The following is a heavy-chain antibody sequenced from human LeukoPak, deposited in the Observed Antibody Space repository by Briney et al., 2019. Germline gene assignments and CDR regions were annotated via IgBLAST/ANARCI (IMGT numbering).Heavy chain of an antibody. Sequence: SETLSLTCTVSGGSIITNYWSWIRQPPGKGLEWIGYIYYSGSTNYNPSLKSRVTISVDTSKNQFSLKLSSVTAADTAVYYCARDKGTSYLSSFDYWGQGTLVTVSS. CDR3: ARDKGTSYLSSFDY. CDR2: IYYSGST. CDR1: GGSIITNY. J-gene: IGHJ4*02. V-gene: IGHV4-59*01. D-gene: IGHD6-6*01.